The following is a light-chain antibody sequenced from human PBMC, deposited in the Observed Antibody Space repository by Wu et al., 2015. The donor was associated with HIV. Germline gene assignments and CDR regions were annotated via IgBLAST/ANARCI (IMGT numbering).Light chain of an antibody. Sequence: EIVMTQSPATLSVSPGERATLSCRASQSVSSNLAWYQQKPGQAPRLLIYGASTRATGIPARFSGSGSGTDFTLTISSLEPEDFAVYYCQQRSNFLFTFGPGTKVDIK. CDR3: QQRSNFLFT. J-gene: IGKJ3*01. V-gene: IGKV3-15*01. CDR1: QSVSSN. CDR2: GAS.